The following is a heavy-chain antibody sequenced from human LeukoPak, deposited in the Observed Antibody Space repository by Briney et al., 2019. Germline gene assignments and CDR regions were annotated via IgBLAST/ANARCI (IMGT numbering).Heavy chain of an antibody. V-gene: IGHV4-30-4*08. CDR3: ARVFVCSGGSCYPGAFDI. CDR2: IYYSGST. Sequence: SETLSLTCTVSGGSISSGGYYWSWIRQHPGKGLEWIGYIYYSGSTYYNPSLKSRVTISVDTSKKKFSLKLSSVSAADTAVYYCARVFVCSGGSCYPGAFDIWGQGTMDTVSS. J-gene: IGHJ3*02. CDR1: GGSISSGGYY. D-gene: IGHD2-15*01.